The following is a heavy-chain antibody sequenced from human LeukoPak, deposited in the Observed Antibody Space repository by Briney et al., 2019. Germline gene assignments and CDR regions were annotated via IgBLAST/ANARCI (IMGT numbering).Heavy chain of an antibody. Sequence: GASVKVSCKASGGTFSSYAISWVRQAPGQGLEWMGGIIPIFGTANYAQKLQGRVTMTTDTSTSTAYMELRSLRSDDAAVYYCARGSLSIAASLIYWGQGTLVTVSS. CDR2: IIPIFGTA. CDR3: ARGSLSIAASLIY. CDR1: GGTFSSYA. D-gene: IGHD6-6*01. J-gene: IGHJ4*02. V-gene: IGHV1-69*05.